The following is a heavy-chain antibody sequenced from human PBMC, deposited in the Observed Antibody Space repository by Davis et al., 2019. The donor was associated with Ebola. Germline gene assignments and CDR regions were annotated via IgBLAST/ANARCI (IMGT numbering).Heavy chain of an antibody. D-gene: IGHD6-6*01. CDR2: IIPILGIA. CDR1: GGTFSSYA. J-gene: IGHJ2*01. Sequence: SVKVSCNASGGTFSSYAISWVRQAPGQGLEWMGGIIPILGIANYAQKFQGRVTITADESTSTAYIGLSSLRSEDTAVYYCASGLVRGESYWYFDLWCRGTLVTVSS. V-gene: IGHV1-69*10. CDR3: ASGLVRGESYWYFDL.